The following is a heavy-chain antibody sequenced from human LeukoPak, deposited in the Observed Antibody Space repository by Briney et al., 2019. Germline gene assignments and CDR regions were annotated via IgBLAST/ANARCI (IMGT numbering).Heavy chain of an antibody. J-gene: IGHJ6*02. D-gene: IGHD6-13*01. CDR3: ARDLAAASKGSYYYGMDV. CDR1: GYTFTSYG. CDR2: ISAHNCNT. V-gene: IGHV1-18*01. Sequence: ASVKVSCKASGYTFTSYGVSWVRQAPGQGLEWMGWISAHNCNTNYAQKLQGRVTMTTDTSTSTAYMELRSLTSDDTAVYHCARDLAAASKGSYYYGMDVWGQGTTVTVSS.